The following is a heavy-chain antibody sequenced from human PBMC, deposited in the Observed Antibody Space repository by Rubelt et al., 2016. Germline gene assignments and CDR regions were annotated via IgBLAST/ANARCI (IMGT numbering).Heavy chain of an antibody. D-gene: IGHD1-26*01. CDR2: IYSSWGT. Sequence: QLQLQESGPGLLKPSETLSLTCTVSGGSISSNRYHWGWIRQPPGKGLEWIGSIYSSWGTYYKPSLKSRVTISVDTSKNQFSLKMNSVTAADTAVFYCARNTGSSPFDPWGQGTLVTVSS. J-gene: IGHJ5*02. V-gene: IGHV4-39*01. CDR1: GGSISSNRYH. CDR3: ARNTGSSPFDP.